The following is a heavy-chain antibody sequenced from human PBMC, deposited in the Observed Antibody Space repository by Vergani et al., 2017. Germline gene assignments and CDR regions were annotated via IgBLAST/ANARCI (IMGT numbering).Heavy chain of an antibody. J-gene: IGHJ4*02. CDR3: ARHTTYTDS. CDR2: IYPADSDT. CDR1: EYSFGNYW. V-gene: IGHV5-51*01. D-gene: IGHD1-1*01. Sequence: EVELVQSGPEMRKPGESLKISCKGSEYSFGNYWIGWVRQMPGKGLEWMGNIYPADSDTRYSPYFQGQVTISADKSISTAFLQWDSLKASDTALYYCARHTTYTDSWGQGTLVTVSS.